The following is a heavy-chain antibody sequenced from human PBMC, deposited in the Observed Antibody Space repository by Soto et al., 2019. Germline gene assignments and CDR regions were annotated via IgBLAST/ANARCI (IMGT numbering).Heavy chain of an antibody. CDR1: GYALTGYY. CDR2: INPNSGGT. J-gene: IGHJ4*02. CDR3: ARSHRNWGFDY. Sequence: ASVKVSCKASGYALTGYYMHWVRQAPGQGLEWMGWINPNSGGTNYAQKFQGRVTMTRDTSITTAYMELSSLRSEDTAVYYCARSHRNWGFDYWGLGTLVTVSS. D-gene: IGHD7-27*01. V-gene: IGHV1-2*02.